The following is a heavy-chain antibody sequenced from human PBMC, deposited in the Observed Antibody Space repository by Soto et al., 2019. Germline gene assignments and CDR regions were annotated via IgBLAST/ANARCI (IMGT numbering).Heavy chain of an antibody. J-gene: IGHJ4*02. CDR1: GFTFSSYA. V-gene: IGHV3-23*01. CDR2: ISGSGGST. CDR3: AKAGILTGYSAFDY. D-gene: IGHD3-9*01. Sequence: GGSXRLSCAASGFTFSSYAMSWVRQAPGKGLEWVSAISGSGGSTYYADSVKGRFTISRDNSKNTLYLQMNSLRAEDTAVYYCAKAGILTGYSAFDYWGQGTLVTVSS.